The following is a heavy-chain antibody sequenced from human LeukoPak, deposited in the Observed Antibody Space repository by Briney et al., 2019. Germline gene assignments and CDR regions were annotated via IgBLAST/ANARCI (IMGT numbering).Heavy chain of an antibody. Sequence: SETLSLTCTVSGGSISSYYWSWIRQPPGKGLEWIGYIYHSGSTYYNPSLKSRVTISVDTSKNQFSLNLSSVTAADTAVYYCARENLPYYYMDVWGKGTTVTVSS. CDR3: ARENLPYYYMDV. J-gene: IGHJ6*03. CDR2: IYHSGST. CDR1: GGSISSYY. V-gene: IGHV4-59*12.